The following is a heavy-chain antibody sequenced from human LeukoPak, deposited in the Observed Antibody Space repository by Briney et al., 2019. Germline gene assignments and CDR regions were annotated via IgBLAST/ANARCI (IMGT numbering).Heavy chain of an antibody. CDR2: IYYSGST. V-gene: IGHV4-39*07. J-gene: IGHJ1*01. CDR1: GGSISNSGYY. CDR3: ARAYCGGDCKSVYFQH. D-gene: IGHD2-21*02. Sequence: SETLSLTCTVSGGSISNSGYYWGWTRQPPGKGLEWIGSIYYSGSTYYNPSLKSRVTISVDTSKNQFSLRLSSVTAADTAVYYCARAYCGGDCKSVYFQHWGQGTLVTVSS.